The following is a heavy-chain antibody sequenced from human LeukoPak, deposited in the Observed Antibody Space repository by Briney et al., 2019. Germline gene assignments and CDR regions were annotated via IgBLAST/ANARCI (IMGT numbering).Heavy chain of an antibody. V-gene: IGHV4-31*11. CDR2: IYYSGST. Sequence: SETLSLTCVVCNGSISSSNWWSWVRQHPGKGLEWIGYIYYSGSTYYNPSLKSRVTISVDTSKNQFSLKLSSVTAADTAVYYCARDRFGYCSSTSCYPSVGMDVWGQGTTVTVSS. CDR3: ARDRFGYCSSTSCYPSVGMDV. CDR1: NGSISSSNW. D-gene: IGHD2-2*03. J-gene: IGHJ6*02.